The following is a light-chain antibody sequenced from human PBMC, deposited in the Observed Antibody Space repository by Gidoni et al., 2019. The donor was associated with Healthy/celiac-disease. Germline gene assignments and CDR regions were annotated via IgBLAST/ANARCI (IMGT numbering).Light chain of an antibody. CDR2: DAS. Sequence: EIVLTQSPATLSLSPGERAALSCRASQSVSSYLAWYQQKPGQAPRLLIYDASNRATGIPARFSGSGSGTDFTLTISSLEPEDFAVYYCQRRSNWPPGTFGQXTKVEIK. CDR3: QRRSNWPPGT. V-gene: IGKV3-11*01. J-gene: IGKJ1*01. CDR1: QSVSSY.